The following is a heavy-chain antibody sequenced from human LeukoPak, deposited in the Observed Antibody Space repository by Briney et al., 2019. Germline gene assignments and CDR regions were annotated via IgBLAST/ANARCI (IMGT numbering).Heavy chain of an antibody. D-gene: IGHD3-16*01. Sequence: ASVKVSCKASGGTFSSYAISWVRQATGQGLEWMGWMNPNSGNTGYAQKFQGRVTMTRNTSISTAYMELSSLRSEDTAVYYCGAYAGNAFDIWGQGTMVTVSS. V-gene: IGHV1-8*02. CDR2: MNPNSGNT. J-gene: IGHJ3*02. CDR1: GGTFSSYA. CDR3: GAYAGNAFDI.